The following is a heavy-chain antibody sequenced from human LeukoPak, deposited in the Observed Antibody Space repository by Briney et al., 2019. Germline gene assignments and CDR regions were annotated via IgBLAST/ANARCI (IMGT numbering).Heavy chain of an antibody. Sequence: GGSLRLSCAASGFTFSSYEMICVRQAPGRGVEWVSNINTSTTTIYYADSVKGRFTISRDNAKSLLYLQMNSLRAEDTAVYYCARSHGYVSSGRSYYFDYWGQGTLVTVSS. V-gene: IGHV3-48*03. CDR1: GFTFSSYE. CDR2: INTSTTTI. J-gene: IGHJ4*02. D-gene: IGHD6-19*01. CDR3: ARSHGYVSSGRSYYFDY.